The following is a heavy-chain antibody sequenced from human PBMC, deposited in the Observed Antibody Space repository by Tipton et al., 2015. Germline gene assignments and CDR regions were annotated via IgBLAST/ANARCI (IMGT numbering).Heavy chain of an antibody. CDR3: ARHLYYYYYGMDV. Sequence: TLSLTCTVSGGSISSSSYYWGWIRQPPGKGLEWIGSIYYSGSTYYNPSLKSRVTISVDTSKNQFSLKLSSATAADTAVYYCARHLYYYYYGMDVWGQGTTVTVSS. CDR2: IYYSGST. J-gene: IGHJ6*02. V-gene: IGHV4-39*01. CDR1: GGSISSSSYY.